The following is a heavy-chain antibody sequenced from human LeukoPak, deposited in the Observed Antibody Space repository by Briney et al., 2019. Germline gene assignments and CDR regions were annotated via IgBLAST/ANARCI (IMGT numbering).Heavy chain of an antibody. CDR3: ARSVLYYYDSSGYPTDY. V-gene: IGHV4-34*01. Sequence: SETLSLTCAVYGGSFSGYYWSWIRQPPGKGLEWIGEINHSGSTNYNPSLKSRVTISVDTSKNQFSLKLSSVTAADTAVYYCARSVLYYYDSSGYPTDYWGQGTLVTVSS. CDR2: INHSGST. CDR1: GGSFSGYY. J-gene: IGHJ4*02. D-gene: IGHD3-22*01.